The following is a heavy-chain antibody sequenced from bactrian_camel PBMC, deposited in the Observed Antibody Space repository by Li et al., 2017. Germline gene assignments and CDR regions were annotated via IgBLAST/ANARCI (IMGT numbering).Heavy chain of an antibody. CDR2: INLGGGTT. CDR1: RFTFSDSGFTFGDYD. J-gene: IGHJ4*01. D-gene: IGHD6*01. V-gene: IGHV3S40*01. Sequence: DVQLVESGGGLAQPGGSLTLSCAASRFTFSDSGFTFGDYDMNWVRQAPGKALEWVSFINLGGGTTFYSDSVKGRFTASRDNAEHTLYLQMNSLKTEDTAVYYCATSLLGGNWYMNYWGQGTQVTVS. CDR3: ATSLLGGNWYMNY.